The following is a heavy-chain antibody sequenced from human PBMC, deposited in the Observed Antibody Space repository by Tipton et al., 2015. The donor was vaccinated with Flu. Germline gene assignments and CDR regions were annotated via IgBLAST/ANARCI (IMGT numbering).Heavy chain of an antibody. CDR2: IYYSGST. Sequence: TLSLTCTVSGGSISSYYWSWIRQPPGKGLEWIGYIYYSGSTNYNPSLKSRVTISVDTSKNQFSLKLSSVTAADTAVYYCARDGSRDGYHDYWGQGTLATVSS. CDR1: GGSISSYY. J-gene: IGHJ4*02. D-gene: IGHD5-24*01. V-gene: IGHV4-59*01. CDR3: ARDGSRDGYHDY.